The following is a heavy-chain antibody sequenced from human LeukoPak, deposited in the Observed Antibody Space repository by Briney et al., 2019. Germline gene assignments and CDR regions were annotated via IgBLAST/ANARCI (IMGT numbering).Heavy chain of an antibody. CDR3: AKDLRYFDWLLDY. CDR2: IYSGGST. V-gene: IGHV3-53*01. D-gene: IGHD3-9*01. J-gene: IGHJ4*02. CDR1: GFTVSSNY. Sequence: PGGSLRLSCAASGFTVSSNYMSWVRQAPGKGLEWVSVIYSGGSTYYADSVKGRFTISRDNSKNTLYLQMNSLRAEDTAVYYCAKDLRYFDWLLDYWGQGTLVTVSS.